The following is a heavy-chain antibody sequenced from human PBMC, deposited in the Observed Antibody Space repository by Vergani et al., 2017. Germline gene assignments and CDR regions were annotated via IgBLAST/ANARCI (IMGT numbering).Heavy chain of an antibody. Sequence: QVQLVQSGAEVKKPGASVKVSCKASGYTFTSYYMHWVRQAPGQGLEWMGIINPSGGSTSYAQKFQGRVTMTTDTSTSTAYMELRSLRSDDTAVYYCARVGGTVLRPRGWFDPWGQGTLVTVSS. CDR3: ARVGGTVLRPRGWFDP. CDR1: GYTFTSYY. V-gene: IGHV1-46*01. J-gene: IGHJ5*02. CDR2: INPSGGST. D-gene: IGHD2/OR15-2a*01.